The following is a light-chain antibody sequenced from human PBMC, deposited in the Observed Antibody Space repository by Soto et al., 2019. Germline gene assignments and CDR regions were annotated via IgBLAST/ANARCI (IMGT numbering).Light chain of an antibody. Sequence: DIQMTQSPSTLSASVGDRVTITCRASQSISSWLAWYQQKPGKAPKLLIYDASSLESGVPSRFSGSGSGTEFTLTIISLQPDDFTSYYCQQYKSYSRTFGQGTKVEIK. V-gene: IGKV1-5*01. CDR2: DAS. CDR3: QQYKSYSRT. CDR1: QSISSW. J-gene: IGKJ1*01.